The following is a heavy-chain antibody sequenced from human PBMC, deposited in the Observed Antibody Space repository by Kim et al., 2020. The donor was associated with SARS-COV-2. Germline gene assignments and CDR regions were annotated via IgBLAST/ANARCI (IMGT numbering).Heavy chain of an antibody. CDR1: GGTFSSYA. CDR3: ARGAMVRGVTYFDY. Sequence: SVKVSCKASGGTFSSYAISWVRQAPGQGLEWMGRIIPILGIANYAQKFQGRVTITADKSTSTAYMELSSLRSEDTAVYYCARGAMVRGVTYFDYWGQGTLVTVSS. D-gene: IGHD3-10*01. CDR2: IIPILGIA. J-gene: IGHJ4*02. V-gene: IGHV1-69*04.